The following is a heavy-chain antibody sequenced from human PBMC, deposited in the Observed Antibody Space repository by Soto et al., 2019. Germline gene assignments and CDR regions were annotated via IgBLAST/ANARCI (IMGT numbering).Heavy chain of an antibody. D-gene: IGHD5-18*01. CDR3: ARDTGYSYGPTAGYYYYGMDV. Sequence: ASVKVSCKASGYTFTSYGISWVRQAPVQGLEWMGWISAYSGNTNYAQKLQGRVTMTTDTSTSTAYMELRSLRSDDTAVYYCARDTGYSYGPTAGYYYYGMDVWGQGTTVTVSS. J-gene: IGHJ6*02. CDR1: GYTFTSYG. V-gene: IGHV1-18*01. CDR2: ISAYSGNT.